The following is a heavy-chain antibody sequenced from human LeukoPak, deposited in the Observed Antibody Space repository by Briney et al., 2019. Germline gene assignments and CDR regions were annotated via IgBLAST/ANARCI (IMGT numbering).Heavy chain of an antibody. V-gene: IGHV4-31*03. J-gene: IGHJ6*02. CDR3: ARLIIAVAGSGYYYYGMDV. D-gene: IGHD6-19*01. CDR2: LYYSGST. CDR1: GGSISSGGYY. Sequence: KPSDSLSLPCTVSGGSISSGGYYCSWIRQHPGKGLEWYGFLYYSGSTYYDPSLKSRVTISVDTSKNQFSLKLSSVTAADTAVYYCARLIIAVAGSGYYYYGMDVWGQGTTVTVSS.